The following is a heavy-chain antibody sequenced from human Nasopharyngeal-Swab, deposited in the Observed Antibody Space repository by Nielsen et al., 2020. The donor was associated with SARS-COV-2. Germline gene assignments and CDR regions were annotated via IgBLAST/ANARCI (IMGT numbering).Heavy chain of an antibody. Sequence: SGPTLVQPPQPLTLTCTFSGFSLSTSGMCVSWIRQPPGKALEWLARIDWDDDKYYSTSLKTRLTISKDTSKNQVVLTMTNMDPVDTATYYCARNLDGELLFDYWGQGTLVTVSS. J-gene: IGHJ4*02. CDR3: ARNLDGELLFDY. V-gene: IGHV2-70*11. CDR1: GFSLSTSGMC. CDR2: IDWDDDK. D-gene: IGHD3-10*01.